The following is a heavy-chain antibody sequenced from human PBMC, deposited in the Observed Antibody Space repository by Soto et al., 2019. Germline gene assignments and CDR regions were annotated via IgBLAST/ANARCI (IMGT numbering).Heavy chain of an antibody. J-gene: IGHJ4*02. D-gene: IGHD3-10*01. Sequence: ETLSLTCTVSGGSVNSGIHYWSWIRQSPGKGLEWIGYIYYNGGTNNNPSLKSRVPISVDKSKNQFSLRLSSVTAADTAVYYCARDLTGTAYGRCDSWGQGTLVTVSS. CDR3: ARDLTGTAYGRCDS. CDR1: GGSVNSGIHY. V-gene: IGHV4-61*01. CDR2: IYYNGGT.